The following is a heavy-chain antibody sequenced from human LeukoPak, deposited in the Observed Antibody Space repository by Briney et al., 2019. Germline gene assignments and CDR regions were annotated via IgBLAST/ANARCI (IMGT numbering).Heavy chain of an antibody. J-gene: IGHJ4*02. CDR1: GFTFSSYG. D-gene: IGHD6-19*01. V-gene: IGHV3-30*03. Sequence: GGSLRLSCAASGFTFSSYGMHWVRQAPGKGLEWVAVISYDGSNKYYADSVKGRFTISRDNSKNTLYLQMTSLRAEDTAVYYCVREEYSSGAYFDYWGQGTLVTVSS. CDR2: ISYDGSNK. CDR3: VREEYSSGAYFDY.